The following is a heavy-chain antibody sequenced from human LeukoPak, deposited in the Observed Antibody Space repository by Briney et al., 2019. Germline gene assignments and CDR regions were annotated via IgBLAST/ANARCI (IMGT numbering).Heavy chain of an antibody. Sequence: SETLSLTCIVSGGSISSSRFYWGWIRQPPGKGLEWIGTIYYSGSTYYNPSLKSRVTISADTSKNQFSLNLSSVTAADTGVYYCARHVSSDLRIVVVTADWYFDRWGRGTLVTVSS. J-gene: IGHJ2*01. D-gene: IGHD2-21*02. CDR2: IYYSGST. CDR1: GGSISSSRFY. CDR3: ARHVSSDLRIVVVTADWYFDR. V-gene: IGHV4-39*01.